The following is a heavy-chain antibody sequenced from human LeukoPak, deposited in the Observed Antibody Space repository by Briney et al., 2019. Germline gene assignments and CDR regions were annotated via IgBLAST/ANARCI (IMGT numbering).Heavy chain of an antibody. CDR1: GGSISSYN. CDR3: ARVVVYYYYMDV. CDR2: MYNSGST. J-gene: IGHJ6*03. Sequence: SETLSLTCIVSGGSISSYNWNWIRQPPGKGLEWIGYMYNSGSTNNNPSLKSRVTISVDTSKNQFSLKLSSVTAADTAVYYCARVVVYYYYMDVWGKGTTVTVSS. V-gene: IGHV4-59*13.